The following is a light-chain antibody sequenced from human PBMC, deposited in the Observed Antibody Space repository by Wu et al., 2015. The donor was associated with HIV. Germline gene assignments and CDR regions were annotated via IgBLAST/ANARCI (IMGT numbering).Light chain of an antibody. CDR3: QQRSVWPLT. CDR2: HAS. CDR1: QSVSSN. V-gene: IGKV3-11*01. Sequence: EIVMTQSPATLSASPGERATLSCRASQSVSSNLAWYQQKPGQAPRLLIYHASNRATGIPARFSGSGSGTDFALTISSLESEDFALYYCQQRSVWPLTFGGGTKVEL. J-gene: IGKJ4*01.